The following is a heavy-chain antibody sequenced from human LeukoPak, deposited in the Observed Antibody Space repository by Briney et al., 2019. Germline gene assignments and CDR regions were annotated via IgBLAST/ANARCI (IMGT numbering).Heavy chain of an antibody. D-gene: IGHD6-19*01. Sequence: GGSLRLSCAASGFTFSSHWMSWVRQAPGKGLEWVANIKKDGSEKYYVDAVKGRFTISRDNSKLYLQMNSLRAEDTAVYYCAKKGYSNGWRDSYYFDCWGQGTLVTVSS. V-gene: IGHV3-7*01. CDR2: IKKDGSEK. J-gene: IGHJ4*02. CDR3: AKKGYSNGWRDSYYFDC. CDR1: GFTFSSHW.